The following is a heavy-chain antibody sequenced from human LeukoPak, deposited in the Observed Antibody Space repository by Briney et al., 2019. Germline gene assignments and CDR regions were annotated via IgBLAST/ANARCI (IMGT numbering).Heavy chain of an antibody. D-gene: IGHD3-22*01. CDR1: GGSFSGYY. J-gene: IGHJ3*02. Sequence: SETLSLTCAVYGGSFSGYYWSWIRQPPGKGLEWIGEINHSGSTNYNPSLKSRVTISVDTSKNQFSLKLSSVTAADTAVYYCARGYYYDSSAAFDIWGQGTMVTVSS. V-gene: IGHV4-34*01. CDR3: ARGYYYDSSAAFDI. CDR2: INHSGST.